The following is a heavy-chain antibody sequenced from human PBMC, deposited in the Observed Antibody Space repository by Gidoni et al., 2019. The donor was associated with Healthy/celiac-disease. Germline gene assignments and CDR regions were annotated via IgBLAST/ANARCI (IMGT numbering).Heavy chain of an antibody. Sequence: QVQLQESGPGLVKPSATLSLTFTVSGGSISRYYWSWIRQPPGKGLEWIGYIYYSGSTNYNPSLKSRVTISVDTSKNQFSLKLSSVTAADTAVYYCARDVQSSYGMDVWGHGTTVTVSS. D-gene: IGHD3-10*02. CDR3: ARDVQSSYGMDV. J-gene: IGHJ6*02. V-gene: IGHV4-59*01. CDR1: GGSISRYY. CDR2: IYYSGST.